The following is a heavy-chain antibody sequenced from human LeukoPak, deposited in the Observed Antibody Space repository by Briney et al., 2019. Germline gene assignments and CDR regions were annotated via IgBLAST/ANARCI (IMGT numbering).Heavy chain of an antibody. Sequence: GGSLRLSCAASGFTFSSYAMSWVRQAPGKGLEWVSAISGSGGSTHYADSVKGRFTISRDNSKNTLYLQMNSLRAEDTAVYYCAKDKIYGDYWGYYFDYWGQGTLVTVSS. D-gene: IGHD4-17*01. CDR3: AKDKIYGDYWGYYFDY. CDR1: GFTFSSYA. J-gene: IGHJ4*02. V-gene: IGHV3-23*01. CDR2: ISGSGGST.